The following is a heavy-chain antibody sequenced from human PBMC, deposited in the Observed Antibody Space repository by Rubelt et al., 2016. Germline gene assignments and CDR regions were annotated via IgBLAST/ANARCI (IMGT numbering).Heavy chain of an antibody. J-gene: IGHJ3*02. D-gene: IGHD2-21*02. V-gene: IGHV4-59*01. CDR1: GGSISSYY. CDR2: IYYSENT. Sequence: QVQLQESGPGLVKPSETLSLTCTVSGGSISSYYWSWIRQPPGKGLEWIGYIYYSENTNYNPSLKSRVTILVDTSKNQFSLQLSSVTAADTAVYYCASASVVVTARAFDIWGQGTMVTVSS. CDR3: ASASVVVTARAFDI.